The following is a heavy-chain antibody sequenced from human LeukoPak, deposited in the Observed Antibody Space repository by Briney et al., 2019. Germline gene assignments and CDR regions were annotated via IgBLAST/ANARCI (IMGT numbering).Heavy chain of an antibody. CDR2: IYTSGST. J-gene: IGHJ6*02. V-gene: IGHV4-4*07. Sequence: PSETLSLTCTVSGGSISSYYWSWIRQPAGKGLEWIGRIYTSGSTNYNPSLKSRVTISVDTSKNQFSLKLSSVTAADTAVYYCARHRAQRKTYYYDSSGYYAIRIYGMDVWGQGTTVTVSS. CDR3: ARHRAQRKTYYYDSSGYYAIRIYGMDV. D-gene: IGHD3-22*01. CDR1: GGSISSYY.